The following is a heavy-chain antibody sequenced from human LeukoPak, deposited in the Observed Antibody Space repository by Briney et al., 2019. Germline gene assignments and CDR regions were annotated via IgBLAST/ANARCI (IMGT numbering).Heavy chain of an antibody. V-gene: IGHV4-34*01. D-gene: IGHD3-10*01. Sequence: SETLSLTCAVYGGSFSGYYWSWIRQPPGKGLEWIGEINHSGGTNYNPSLKSRVTISVDTSKNQFSLKLSSVTAADTAVYYCARWGTPYYYGSGSAFFDYWGQGTLVTVSS. CDR1: GGSFSGYY. J-gene: IGHJ4*02. CDR3: ARWGTPYYYGSGSAFFDY. CDR2: INHSGGT.